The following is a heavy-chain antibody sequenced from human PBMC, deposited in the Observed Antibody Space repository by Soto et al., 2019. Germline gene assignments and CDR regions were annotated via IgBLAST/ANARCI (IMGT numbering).Heavy chain of an antibody. CDR2: IGSSSSTI. D-gene: IGHD3-3*01. Sequence: PGGSLRLSCAASGFTFSSYSMNWVRQAPGKGLEWVSYIGSSSSTIYYADSVKGRFTISRDNAKNSLYLQMNSLRAEDTAVYYCARDRSTIYAFDIWGQGTMVTVSS. CDR1: GFTFSSYS. J-gene: IGHJ3*02. CDR3: ARDRSTIYAFDI. V-gene: IGHV3-48*01.